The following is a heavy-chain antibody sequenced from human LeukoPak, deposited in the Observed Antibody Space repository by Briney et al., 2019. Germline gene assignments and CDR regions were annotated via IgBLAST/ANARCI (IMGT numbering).Heavy chain of an antibody. Sequence: GGSLRLSCAASGFTFSSYSMNWVRQAPGKGLEWVSSISSSSSYIYYADSVKGRFTISRDNAKNSLYLQMNSLRAEDTAVYYCARDHYSSGWYVFDYWGQGTLVTVSS. CDR3: ARDHYSSGWYVFDY. J-gene: IGHJ4*02. CDR2: ISSSSSYI. CDR1: GFTFSSYS. D-gene: IGHD6-19*01. V-gene: IGHV3-21*01.